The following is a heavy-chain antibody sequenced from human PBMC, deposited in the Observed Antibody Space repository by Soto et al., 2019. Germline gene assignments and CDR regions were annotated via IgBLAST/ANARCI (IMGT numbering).Heavy chain of an antibody. D-gene: IGHD3-10*01. Sequence: GGSLRLSFAASGFTFRSYAVSWVRQAPGKGLEWVSAISGSGGSTYYADSVKGRFTISRDNSKNTLYLQMNSLRAEDTAVYYCAKSFYGSGSHRFDPWGQGTLVTVSS. CDR3: AKSFYGSGSHRFDP. CDR2: ISGSGGST. CDR1: GFTFRSYA. V-gene: IGHV3-23*01. J-gene: IGHJ5*02.